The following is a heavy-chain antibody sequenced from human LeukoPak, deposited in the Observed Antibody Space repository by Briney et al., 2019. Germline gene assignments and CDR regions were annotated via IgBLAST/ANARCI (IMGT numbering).Heavy chain of an antibody. CDR3: ARTAETIYYYDSSGYEPTFDY. D-gene: IGHD3-22*01. J-gene: IGHJ4*02. CDR2: IIPIFGTA. V-gene: IGHV1-69*05. CDR1: GGTFSSYA. Sequence: AALVKVSCKASGGTFSSYAISWVRQAPGQGLEWMGGIIPIFGTANYAQKFQGRVTITTDESTSTAYMELSSLRSEDTAVYYCARTAETIYYYDSSGYEPTFDYWGQGTLVTVSS.